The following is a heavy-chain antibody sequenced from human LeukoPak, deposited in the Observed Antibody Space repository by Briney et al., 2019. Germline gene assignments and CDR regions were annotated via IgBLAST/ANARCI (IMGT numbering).Heavy chain of an antibody. V-gene: IGHV3-7*01. CDR3: ARDKSYGDSSDY. Sequence: GGSVRLSCAASVFVFSSYWIGWVRHAPWKGLEWVANIKQDGSEKYYVDSVKGRFTISRDNAKNSLYLQMNSLRAEDTAVYYCARDKSYGDSSDYWGQGTLVTVSS. CDR2: IKQDGSEK. D-gene: IGHD4-17*01. J-gene: IGHJ4*02. CDR1: VFVFSSYW.